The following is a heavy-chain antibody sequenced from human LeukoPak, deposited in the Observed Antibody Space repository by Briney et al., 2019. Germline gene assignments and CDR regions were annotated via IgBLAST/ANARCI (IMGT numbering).Heavy chain of an antibody. D-gene: IGHD3-9*01. Sequence: ASVKVSCKASGYTFTGYYRHWVRQAPGQGLEWMGWINPNSGGTNYAQKFQGRVTMTRDTSISTAYMELSRLRSDDTAVYYCARVDYDILTGYYNWDYWGQGTLVTVSS. CDR2: INPNSGGT. CDR1: GYTFTGYY. CDR3: ARVDYDILTGYYNWDY. V-gene: IGHV1-2*02. J-gene: IGHJ4*02.